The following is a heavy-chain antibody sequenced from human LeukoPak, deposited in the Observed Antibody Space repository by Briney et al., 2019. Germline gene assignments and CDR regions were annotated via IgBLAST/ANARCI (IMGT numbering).Heavy chain of an antibody. Sequence: GGSLRLSCAASGFTFSNYGMHWVRQAPGKGLEWVAVMWYDGSNKEYVDSVKGRFTVSRDNSKNTMDLQMNSLRAEDTAVYYCAREQYGSDDALDIWGQGTMVTVSS. CDR2: MWYDGSNK. CDR1: GFTFSNYG. V-gene: IGHV3-33*01. D-gene: IGHD4-17*01. J-gene: IGHJ3*02. CDR3: AREQYGSDDALDI.